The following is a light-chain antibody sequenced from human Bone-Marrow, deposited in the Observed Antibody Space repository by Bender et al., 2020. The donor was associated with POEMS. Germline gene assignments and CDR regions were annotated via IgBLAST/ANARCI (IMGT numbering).Light chain of an antibody. V-gene: IGLV3-21*02. CDR3: GAWDASLNGWV. CDR2: DDS. J-gene: IGLJ3*02. Sequence: SYVLTQPPSVSVAPGQTARITCGGNIIGSQSVHWYQQKPGQAPVVVVYDDSDRPSGIPERFSGSKSGTSASLAITGLQSDDEAIYFCGAWDASLNGWVFGGGTKLTVL. CDR1: IIGSQS.